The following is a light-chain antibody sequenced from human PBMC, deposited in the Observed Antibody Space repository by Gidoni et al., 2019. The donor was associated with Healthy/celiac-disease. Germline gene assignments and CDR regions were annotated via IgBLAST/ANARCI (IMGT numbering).Light chain of an antibody. CDR3: QAWDSSTSGVV. J-gene: IGLJ2*01. CDR1: KLGDKY. V-gene: IGLV3-1*01. CDR2: QDS. Sequence: SYELTQPPSVSVSPGQTASITCSGAKLGDKYACWYQQKPGQSPVLVIYQDSKRPSGLPERFSGSNSGNTATLTISGTQAMDEADYYCQAWDSSTSGVVFGGGTKLTVL.